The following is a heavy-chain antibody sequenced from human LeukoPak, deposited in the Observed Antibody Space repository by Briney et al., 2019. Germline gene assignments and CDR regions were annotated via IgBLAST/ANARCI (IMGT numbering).Heavy chain of an antibody. CDR3: AKGDYYYDSSGYYFDY. CDR2: ISGSGGST. Sequence: GGSLRLSCAASGFTFSSYAMSWVRQAPGEGLEWVSSISGSGGSTYYADSVKGRFTISRDNSKNTLCLQMNSLRAEDTAVYYCAKGDYYYDSSGYYFDYWGQGTLVTVSS. D-gene: IGHD3-22*01. J-gene: IGHJ4*02. V-gene: IGHV3-23*01. CDR1: GFTFSSYA.